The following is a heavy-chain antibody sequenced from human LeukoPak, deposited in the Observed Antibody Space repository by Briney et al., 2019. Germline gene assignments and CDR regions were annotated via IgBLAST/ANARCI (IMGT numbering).Heavy chain of an antibody. CDR1: GGSISSYY. CDR3: ARGTFRYYYDSSGYYYEY. CDR2: IYYSGST. J-gene: IGHJ4*02. V-gene: IGHV4-59*01. D-gene: IGHD3-22*01. Sequence: SETLSLTCTVSGGSISSYYWSWIRQPPGKGLEWIGYIYYSGSTNYNPSLKSRVTISVDTSKNQFSLKLSSVTAADTAVYYCARGTFRYYYDSSGYYYEYWGQGTLVTVSS.